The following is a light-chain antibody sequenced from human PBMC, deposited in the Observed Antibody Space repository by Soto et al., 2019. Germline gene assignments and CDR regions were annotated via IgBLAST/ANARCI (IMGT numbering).Light chain of an antibody. Sequence: EIVLTQSPGTLSLSPGERATLSCRASESVSSSYLAWYQQKPGQAPRLLIYGASSRATGIPDRFSGSGSGTDFTLAMSRLEPEDFAFYYCQQYDYSPPYTFGQGTKLEIK. CDR2: GAS. CDR1: ESVSSSY. V-gene: IGKV3-20*01. CDR3: QQYDYSPPYT. J-gene: IGKJ2*01.